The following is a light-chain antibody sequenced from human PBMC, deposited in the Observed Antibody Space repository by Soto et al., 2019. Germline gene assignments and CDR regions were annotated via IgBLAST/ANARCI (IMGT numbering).Light chain of an antibody. CDR3: SSYTSSSTHYV. V-gene: IGLV2-14*01. CDR1: SSDAGGYNY. J-gene: IGLJ1*01. CDR2: EVS. Sequence: QSALTQPASVSGSPGQSITISCTGTSSDAGGYNYVSWYQQHPGKAPKLMIYEVSNRPSGVSNRFSCSKSCNTASLTISGPQAHDEADYYSSSYTSSSTHYVFGTGTKVTVL.